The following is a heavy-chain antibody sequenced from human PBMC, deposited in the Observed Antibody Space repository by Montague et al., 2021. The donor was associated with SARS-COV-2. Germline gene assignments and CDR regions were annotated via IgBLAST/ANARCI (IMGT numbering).Heavy chain of an antibody. CDR2: FYYTGST. D-gene: IGHD2-21*01. CDR1: GGSITSTTYY. V-gene: IGHV4-39*01. J-gene: IGHJ4*02. Sequence: SETLSLTCSVSGGSITSTTYYWAWVRQPPGKELEWIGSFYYTGSTYQNPTLKSRVTMSMDTSKNEVSLKLTSVTAADTATYFCARHGLWWRGFDVWGQGAQVSV. CDR3: ARHGLWWRGFDV.